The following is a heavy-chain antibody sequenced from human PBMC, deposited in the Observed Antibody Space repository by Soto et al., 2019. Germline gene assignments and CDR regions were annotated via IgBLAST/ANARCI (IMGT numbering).Heavy chain of an antibody. D-gene: IGHD1-1*01. CDR3: AKDILDVGPRENHAFDL. CDR1: GFSFSDNL. Sequence: QVQLVQSGAEVRKPGASXNISCRASGFSFSDNLIXXXRQAPVQSLEWMGWITPDNGNTRYSQTFQGRVTISRHSSARIADEEVSDLTSKDTAVDYCAKDILDVGPRENHAFDLWGQWTLVTASA. V-gene: IGHV1-3*01. CDR2: ITPDNGNT. J-gene: IGHJ3*01.